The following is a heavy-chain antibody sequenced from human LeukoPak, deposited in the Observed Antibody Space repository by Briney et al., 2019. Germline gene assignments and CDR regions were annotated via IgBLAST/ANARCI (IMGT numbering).Heavy chain of an antibody. D-gene: IGHD1-26*01. CDR2: IFASGTT. V-gene: IGHV4-4*07. Sequence: SETLSLTCMVFGTSISSSNSYRWSWVRQPAGKGLEWIGRIFASGTTAYNPSLKTRSTMSVDTPNNPFSLRLTSVTAADTAVYYGTRGTVETTAGFEWGRGTLVTVSS. J-gene: IGHJ4*02. CDR1: GTSISSSNSYR. CDR3: TRGTVETTAGFE.